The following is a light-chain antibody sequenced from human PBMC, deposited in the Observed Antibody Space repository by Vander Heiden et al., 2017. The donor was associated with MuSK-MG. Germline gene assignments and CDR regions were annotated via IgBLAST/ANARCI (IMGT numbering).Light chain of an antibody. CDR2: WES. V-gene: IGKV4-1*01. CDR1: QSVLYSSNNKNY. Sequence: IVMTQPPDSLAVSLGERATINCKSSQSVLYSSNNKNYLAWYQPKPGQPPKLLISWESTRESGVPDRFSGSGSGTDFTLTISSLQAEDVAVYYCQEYYSTPWTFGQGTKVEIK. J-gene: IGKJ1*01. CDR3: QEYYSTPWT.